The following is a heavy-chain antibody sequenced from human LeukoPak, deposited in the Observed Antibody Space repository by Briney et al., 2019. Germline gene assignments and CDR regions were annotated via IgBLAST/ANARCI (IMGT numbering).Heavy chain of an antibody. D-gene: IGHD3-22*01. CDR3: AREKKVGYYDSSGFFDI. CDR2: IYYSGST. V-gene: IGHV4-39*07. CDR1: GGSISSSSYY. Sequence: PSETLSLTCTVSGGSISSSSYYWGWIRQPPGKGLEWIGSIYYSGSTYYNPSLKSRVTISVDTSKNQFSLKLSSVTAADTAVYYCAREKKVGYYDSSGFFDIWGQGTMVTVSS. J-gene: IGHJ3*02.